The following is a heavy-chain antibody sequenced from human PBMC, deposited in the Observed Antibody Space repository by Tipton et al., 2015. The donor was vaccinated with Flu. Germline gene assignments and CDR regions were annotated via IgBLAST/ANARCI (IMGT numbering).Heavy chain of an antibody. CDR2: ISGSGGYT. V-gene: IGHV3-23*01. J-gene: IGHJ4*02. Sequence: SLRLSCAASGFNFTSYTINWVRQSPGRGLEWVSVISGSGGYTYYSDSVKGRFTVSRDNSKNTLYLEMNSLRAEDTAVYYCAAYLGHCNGGKCYIDYWGQGTQVTVSS. CDR1: GFNFTSYT. D-gene: IGHD2-15*01. CDR3: AAYLGHCNGGKCYIDY.